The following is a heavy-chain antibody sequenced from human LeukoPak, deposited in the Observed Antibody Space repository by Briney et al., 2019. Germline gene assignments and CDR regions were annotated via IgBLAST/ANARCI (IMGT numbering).Heavy chain of an antibody. CDR2: ISDSGVYT. CDR3: AKVRCSSSSCCVDY. J-gene: IGHJ4*02. Sequence: GASLRLSCAASGFTFSSYAMSWVRQAPGKGLEWVSSISDSGVYTYYADSVKGRFTISRDNSKNTLCLQMNSLRAEDTAVYYCAKVRCSSSSCCVDYWGQGTLVTVSS. CDR1: GFTFSSYA. D-gene: IGHD2-2*01. V-gene: IGHV3-23*01.